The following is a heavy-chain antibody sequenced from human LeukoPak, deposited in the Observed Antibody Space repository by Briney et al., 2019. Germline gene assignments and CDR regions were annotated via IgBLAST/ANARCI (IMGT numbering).Heavy chain of an antibody. J-gene: IGHJ4*02. CDR2: ISSSSSSI. V-gene: IGHV3-48*01. D-gene: IGHD7-27*01. Sequence: GGSLRLSCAASGFAFSTYSMNWVRQAPRKGLEWVSYISSSSSSINYADSVKGRFTISRDNSKNTLYLQMNSLRAEDTAVYYCAKELTGFDYWGQGTLVTVSS. CDR3: AKELTGFDY. CDR1: GFAFSTYS.